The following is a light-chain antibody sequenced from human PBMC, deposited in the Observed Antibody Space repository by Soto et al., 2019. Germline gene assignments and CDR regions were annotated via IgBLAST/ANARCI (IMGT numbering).Light chain of an antibody. CDR3: AAWDDSLKGDYV. V-gene: IGLV1-44*01. J-gene: IGLJ1*01. CDR1: SSNIGSNT. CDR2: SNN. Sequence: QSVLTQPPSASGTPGQRVTISCSGSSSNIGSNTVNWYQQLPGTAPKLLTYSNNQRPSGVPDRFSGSKSGTSASLAISGLQSEDEADYYCAAWDDSLKGDYVFGTGTKVTVL.